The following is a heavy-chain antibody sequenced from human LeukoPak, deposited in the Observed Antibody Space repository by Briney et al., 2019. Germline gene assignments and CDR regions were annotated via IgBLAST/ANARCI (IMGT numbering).Heavy chain of an antibody. D-gene: IGHD3-10*01. CDR2: INHSGST. J-gene: IGHJ5*02. V-gene: IGHV4-34*01. CDR1: GGSFSGYY. Sequence: QPSETLSLTCAVYGGSFSGYYWSWIRQPPGKGLEWIGEINHSGSTNYNPSLKSRVTISVDTSKNQLSLKLSSVTAADTAVYYCAGGGYYGSGNDFRFDPWGQGTLVTVSS. CDR3: AGGGYYGSGNDFRFDP.